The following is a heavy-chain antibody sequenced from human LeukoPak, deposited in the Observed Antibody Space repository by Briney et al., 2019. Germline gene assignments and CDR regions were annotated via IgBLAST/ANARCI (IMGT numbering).Heavy chain of an antibody. CDR1: GYTFTSYD. J-gene: IGHJ3*02. CDR2: MNPNSGNT. V-gene: IGHV1-8*03. Sequence: ASVKVSCKASGYTFTSYDINWVRQATGQGLEWMGWMNPNSGNTGYAQKFRGRVTITRNTSISTAYMELSSLRSEDTAVYYCARGPRGYDAFDIWGQGTMVTVSS. CDR3: ARGPRGYDAFDI. D-gene: IGHD3-10*01.